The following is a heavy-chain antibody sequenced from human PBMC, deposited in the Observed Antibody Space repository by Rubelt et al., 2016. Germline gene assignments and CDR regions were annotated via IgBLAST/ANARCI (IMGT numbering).Heavy chain of an antibody. Sequence: EVQLVESGGGLVQPGGSLRLSCAASGFTFSSYMLSWARQAPGRGLEWVANMRPDGSVEYHADSVRCRFAISRENSKNSLFLQMNNRRAEDTATYFCARDNGYKVDYWGQGTLVTVSS. D-gene: IGHD2-8*01. V-gene: IGHV3-7*04. J-gene: IGHJ4*02. CDR1: GFTFSSYM. CDR2: MRPDGSVE. CDR3: ARDNGYKVDY.